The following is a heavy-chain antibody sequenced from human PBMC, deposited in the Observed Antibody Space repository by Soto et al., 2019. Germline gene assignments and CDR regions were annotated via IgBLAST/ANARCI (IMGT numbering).Heavy chain of an antibody. CDR1: GFTFSSNS. J-gene: IGHJ4*02. D-gene: IGHD4-17*01. V-gene: IGHV3-21*01. CDR3: AGNASDGDYYFDS. Sequence: LRLSCAASGFTFSSNSMNWVRQAPGKGLEWVSSITGSSNYIYYADSVKGRFTISRDNAKNSLYLQMNSLRAEDTAVYYCAGNASDGDYYFDSWGQGTLVTVSS. CDR2: ITGSSNYI.